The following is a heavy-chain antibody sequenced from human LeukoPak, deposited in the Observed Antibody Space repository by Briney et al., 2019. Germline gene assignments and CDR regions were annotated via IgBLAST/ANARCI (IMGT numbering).Heavy chain of an antibody. CDR1: GFTFSSYA. J-gene: IGHJ5*02. Sequence: GGSLRLSCAASGFTFSSYAMSWVRQAPGKGLEWVSAISGSGGSTYYADSVKGRFTISRDNSKNTLYLQMNSLRAEGTAVYYCANSIAAAGTPWFDPWGRGTLVTVSS. CDR2: ISGSGGST. V-gene: IGHV3-23*01. CDR3: ANSIAAAGTPWFDP. D-gene: IGHD6-13*01.